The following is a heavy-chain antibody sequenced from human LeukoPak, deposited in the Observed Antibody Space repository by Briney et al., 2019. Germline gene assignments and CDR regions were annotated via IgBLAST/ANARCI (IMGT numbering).Heavy chain of an antibody. V-gene: IGHV3-23*01. CDR1: GLTFSRYA. J-gene: IGHJ4*02. Sequence: GGSLRLSCAVSGLTFSRYAMSWVRQAPGKGLEWVSAISESGSGTYYADSVKGRFTISRDNSKDTLSLQMNSLRAEDTAVYYCAKDIAQGYAFGSIEQDYWGQGTLVTVSS. CDR2: ISESGSGT. D-gene: IGHD5-18*01. CDR3: AKDIAQGYAFGSIEQDY.